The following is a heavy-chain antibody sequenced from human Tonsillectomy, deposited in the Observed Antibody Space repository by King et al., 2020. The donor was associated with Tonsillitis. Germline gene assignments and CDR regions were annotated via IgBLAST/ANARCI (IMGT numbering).Heavy chain of an antibody. V-gene: IGHV3-33*05. D-gene: IGHD3-9*01. CDR1: GFTFSSYG. J-gene: IGHJ6*02. Sequence: VQLVESGGGVVQPGRSLRLSCAASGFTFSSYGMHWVRQAPGKGLEWVAVISYDGSNKYYADSVKGRFTISRDNSKNTLYLQMNSLRAEDTAVYYCARPTLPRYYDILTGYYYYYYYGMDVWGQGTTVTVSS. CDR3: ARPTLPRYYDILTGYYYYYYYGMDV. CDR2: ISYDGSNK.